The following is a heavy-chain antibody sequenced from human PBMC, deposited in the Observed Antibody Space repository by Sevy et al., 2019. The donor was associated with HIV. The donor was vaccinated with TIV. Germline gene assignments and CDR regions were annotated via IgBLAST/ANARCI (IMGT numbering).Heavy chain of an antibody. CDR2: FDPEDGET. CDR1: GYTLTELS. Sequence: ASVKVSCKVFGYTLTELSMHWVRQAPGKWLEWMGGFDPEDGETIYAQKFQGRVTMTEDTSTDTAYMELSSLRSEDTAVYYCATSLRTTVTTTIDYWGQGTLVTVSS. CDR3: ATSLRTTVTTTIDY. D-gene: IGHD4-17*01. V-gene: IGHV1-24*01. J-gene: IGHJ4*02.